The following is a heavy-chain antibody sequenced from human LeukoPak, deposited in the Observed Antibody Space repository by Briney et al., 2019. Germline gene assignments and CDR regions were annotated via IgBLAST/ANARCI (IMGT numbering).Heavy chain of an antibody. J-gene: IGHJ4*02. CDR3: ARGHLSHDSSGYLDY. CDR1: GGSFSGYY. Sequence: PPETLSLTCAVYGGSFSGYYWSWIRQPPGKGLEWIGEINHSGSTNYNPSLKSRVTISVDTSKNQFSLKLSSVTAADTAVYYCARGHLSHDSSGYLDYWGQGTLVTVSS. CDR2: INHSGST. D-gene: IGHD3-22*01. V-gene: IGHV4-34*01.